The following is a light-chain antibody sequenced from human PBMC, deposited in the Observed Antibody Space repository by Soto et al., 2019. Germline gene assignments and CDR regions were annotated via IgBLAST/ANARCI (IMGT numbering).Light chain of an antibody. J-gene: IGLJ2*01. CDR2: EVT. V-gene: IGLV2-8*01. Sequence: QSALTQPPSASGSPGQSVTISCAGTSSDVGSYFYVSWYQQHPGKAPKLMTYEVTKRSSGVPDRFSGSKSGNTASLTVSGLQVEDEADYFCSIYAGGNSVIFGGGTQLTVL. CDR1: SSDVGSYFY. CDR3: SIYAGGNSVI.